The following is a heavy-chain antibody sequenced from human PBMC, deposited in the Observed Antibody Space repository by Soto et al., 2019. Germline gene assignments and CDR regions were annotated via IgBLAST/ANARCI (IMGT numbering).Heavy chain of an antibody. V-gene: IGHV3-53*01. Sequence: GGSLRLSCAASGFTVSSNYMSWVRQAPGKGLEWVSVIYSGGSTYYADSVKGRFTISRDNSKNTLYLQMNSLRAEDTAVYYFPIVLPGFTSAWPSSFDSWAREPWSPSPQ. CDR2: IYSGGST. CDR1: GFTVSSNY. CDR3: PIVLPGFTSAWPSSFDS. J-gene: IGHJ4*02. D-gene: IGHD6-19*01.